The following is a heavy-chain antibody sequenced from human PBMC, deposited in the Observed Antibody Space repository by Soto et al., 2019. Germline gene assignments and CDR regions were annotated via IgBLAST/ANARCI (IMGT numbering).Heavy chain of an antibody. V-gene: IGHV3-30*18. CDR2: ISYDGSNK. CDR3: AKTRAEIAVAASFDY. J-gene: IGHJ4*02. CDR1: GFTFSSYG. D-gene: IGHD6-19*01. Sequence: QVQLVESGGGVVQPGRSLRLSCAASGFTFSSYGMHWVRQAPGKGLEWVAVISYDGSNKYYADSVKGRFTISRDNSKNTLYLQMNRLRAEDTAVYYCAKTRAEIAVAASFDYWGQGTLVTVSS.